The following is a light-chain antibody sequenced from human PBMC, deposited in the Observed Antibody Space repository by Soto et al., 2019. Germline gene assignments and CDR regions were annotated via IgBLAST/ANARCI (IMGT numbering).Light chain of an antibody. CDR2: AAS. CDR1: QGVGNKY. Sequence: EIALTQSPGTLSLSPGERATLSCRASQGVGNKYLAWYQQRPGQAPSLLIYAASSRATGVPDRFSGSGSGTAFTLTIRRLEPEDFAVYYCQQYTNAHGITFGQGTRLEIK. CDR3: QQYTNAHGIT. V-gene: IGKV3-20*01. J-gene: IGKJ5*01.